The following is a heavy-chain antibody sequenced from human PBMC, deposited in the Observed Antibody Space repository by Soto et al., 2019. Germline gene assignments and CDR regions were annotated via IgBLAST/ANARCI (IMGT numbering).Heavy chain of an antibody. CDR3: ARDGSSDWNNWFDP. CDR1: GGSISSGGYY. D-gene: IGHD1-1*01. J-gene: IGHJ5*02. Sequence: QVQLQESGPGLVKPSQTLSLTCSVSGGSISSGGYYWSWIRQLPGKGLEWIGYIYSSGNTHDNPSLKSRGTISVDTSKNQFSLKLSSVTAADTAVYYCARDGSSDWNNWFDPWGQGTLVTVSS. V-gene: IGHV4-31*03. CDR2: IYSSGNT.